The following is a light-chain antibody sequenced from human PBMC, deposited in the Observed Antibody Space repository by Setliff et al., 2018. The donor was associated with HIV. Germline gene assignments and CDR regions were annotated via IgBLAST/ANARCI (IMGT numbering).Light chain of an antibody. CDR3: SSFRTSRKVV. V-gene: IGLV2-14*01. CDR1: SSDVGLYNF. J-gene: IGLJ1*01. Sequence: QSALTQPASVSGSPGQSITISCTGTSSDVGLYNFVSWYQQHPGKVPKLIIYDVTNRPSGSSHRFSGAKAGNTASLTISGLQADDEADYYCSSFRTSRKVVFGTGTKVT. CDR2: DVT.